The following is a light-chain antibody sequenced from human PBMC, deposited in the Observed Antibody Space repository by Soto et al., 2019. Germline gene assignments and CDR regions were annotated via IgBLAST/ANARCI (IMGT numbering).Light chain of an antibody. Sequence: QSALTQPASVSGSPGQSITISCTGTSSDVGGYNYVSWYQQHPGKAPKLMIYDVSNRPSGVSNHFSGSKSGNTASLTISGLQAEDEDDYYCSSYTSSSTQVFGTGTKLTVL. CDR1: SSDVGGYNY. CDR2: DVS. J-gene: IGLJ1*01. CDR3: SSYTSSSTQV. V-gene: IGLV2-14*01.